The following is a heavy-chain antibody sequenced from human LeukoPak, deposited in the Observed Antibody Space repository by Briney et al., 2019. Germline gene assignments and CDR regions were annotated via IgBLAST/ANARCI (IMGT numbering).Heavy chain of an antibody. V-gene: IGHV3-48*03. J-gene: IGHJ4*02. CDR1: GFTFSSYE. D-gene: IGHD3-22*01. Sequence: GGSLRLSCAASGFTFSSYEMNWVRQATGKALEWVSYISSSGSTIYYADSVKGRFTISRDNAKNSQYLQMNSLRAEDTAVYYCARMGYDSSGYAKVDYWGQGTLVTVSS. CDR3: ARMGYDSSGYAKVDY. CDR2: ISSSGSTI.